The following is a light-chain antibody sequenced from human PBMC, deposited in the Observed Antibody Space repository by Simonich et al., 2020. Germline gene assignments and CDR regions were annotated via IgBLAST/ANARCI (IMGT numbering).Light chain of an antibody. CDR1: QSISSW. CDR2: KAS. Sequence: DIKMTQSPSTLSASVGDRVTINCRASQSISSWLAWYQQKPGKAPKLLIYKASSLESVVPSRFSGSGSGTEFTLTISSLQPDDFATYYCQQYNSYSRTFGQGTKVEIK. J-gene: IGKJ1*01. V-gene: IGKV1-5*03. CDR3: QQYNSYSRT.